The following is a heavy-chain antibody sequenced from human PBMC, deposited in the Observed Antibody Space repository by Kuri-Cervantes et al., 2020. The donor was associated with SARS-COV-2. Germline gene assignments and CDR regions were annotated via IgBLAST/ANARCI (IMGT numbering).Heavy chain of an antibody. D-gene: IGHD1-1*01. J-gene: IGHJ4*02. V-gene: IGHV3-74*01. Sequence: GESPKISCAASGFPYRSYWMHWVRQAPGKGLVWVSHINNDGSSTDYADSVKGRFTISRDNAKNMLFLQMNSLRAEDTAVYYCVRDGDHWNFDYWGQGTLVTVSS. CDR3: VRDGDHWNFDY. CDR1: GFPYRSYW. CDR2: INNDGSST.